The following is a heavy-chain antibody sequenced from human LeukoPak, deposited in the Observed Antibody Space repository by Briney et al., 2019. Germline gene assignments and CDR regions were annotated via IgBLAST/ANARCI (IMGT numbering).Heavy chain of an antibody. D-gene: IGHD6-19*01. CDR2: ISGSGGST. CDR1: GFTFSSYA. CDR3: AEDPRPTLMAVAGWYYFDY. Sequence: GGSLRLSCAASGFTFSSYAMSWVRQAPGKGLEWVSAISGSGGSTYYADSVKGRFTISRDNSKNTLYLQMNSLRAEDTAVYYCAEDPRPTLMAVAGWYYFDYWGQGTLVTVSS. J-gene: IGHJ4*02. V-gene: IGHV3-23*01.